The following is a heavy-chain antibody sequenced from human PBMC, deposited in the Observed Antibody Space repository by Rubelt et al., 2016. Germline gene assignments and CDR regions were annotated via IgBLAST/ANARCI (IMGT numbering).Heavy chain of an antibody. CDR2: IYFSGST. D-gene: IGHD4-11*01. CDR3: ARQSTVTTFPFDP. Sequence: QLQLQESGPGLVKPSETLSLTCTVSGGSIRSRSYYWGWIRQPPGKGLEWIGSIYFSGSTYYSPSLKSRVTMSVDTSKNHVALSVGSVTAADTAVYYCARQSTVTTFPFDPWGQGTLVTVAS. CDR1: GGSIRSRSYY. J-gene: IGHJ5*02. V-gene: IGHV4-39*01.